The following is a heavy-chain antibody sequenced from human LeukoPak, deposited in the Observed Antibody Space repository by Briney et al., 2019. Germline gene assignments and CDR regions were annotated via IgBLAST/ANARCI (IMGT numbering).Heavy chain of an antibody. CDR3: AGHLGAWRYFDY. J-gene: IGHJ4*02. CDR1: GFTFSSYG. D-gene: IGHD1-26*01. CDR2: ISYDGSTK. V-gene: IGHV3-30*03. Sequence: GGSLRLSCATSGFTFSSYGIHWVRQAPGKGLEWVAVISYDGSTKYTDSVKGRFTISRDNSKSTLYLQMNILRAEDTAVYYCAGHLGAWRYFDYWGQGTLVTVSS.